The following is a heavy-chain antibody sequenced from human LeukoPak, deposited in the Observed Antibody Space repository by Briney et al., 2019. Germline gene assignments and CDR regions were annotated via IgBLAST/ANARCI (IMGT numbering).Heavy chain of an antibody. CDR1: GGSISSSSYY. J-gene: IGHJ4*02. CDR2: IYYSGST. V-gene: IGHV4-39*01. D-gene: IGHD5-18*01. Sequence: PSETLSLTCTVSGGSISSSSYYWGWIRQPPGKGLEWIGSIYYSGSTYYNPSLKSRVTISVDTSKNQFSLKLSSVTAADTAVYYCARQGGGDTAMVPYYDYWGQGTLVTVSS. CDR3: ARQGGGDTAMVPYYDY.